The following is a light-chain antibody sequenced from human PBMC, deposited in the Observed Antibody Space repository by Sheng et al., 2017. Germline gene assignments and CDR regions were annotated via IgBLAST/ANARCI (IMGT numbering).Light chain of an antibody. CDR3: SSYTSSSTYV. CDR1: GSDVGGYLF. Sequence: QSALTQPASVSGSPGQSITISCTGTGSDVGGYLFVSWYQQHPGRAPKLMIYDVTNRPSGISSRFSGSKSGNTASLTISGLQAEDEAHYYCSSYTSSSTYVFGTGTEVTVL. CDR2: DVT. J-gene: IGLJ1*01. V-gene: IGLV2-14*03.